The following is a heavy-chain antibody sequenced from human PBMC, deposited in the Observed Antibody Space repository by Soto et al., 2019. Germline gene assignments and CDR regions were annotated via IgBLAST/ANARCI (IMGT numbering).Heavy chain of an antibody. CDR1: GDSISSGYY. D-gene: IGHD1-1*01. V-gene: IGHV4-38-2*01. J-gene: IGHJ3*02. CDR3: ARVAEREPDDAFDI. Sequence: SETLSLTCAVSGDSISSGYYWAWIRQPPGKGLEWIGSIYHSGTTYYNPSLKSRVTISVDTSKNQFSLKLSSVTAADTAVYYCARVAEREPDDAFDIWGQGTMVTVSS. CDR2: IYHSGTT.